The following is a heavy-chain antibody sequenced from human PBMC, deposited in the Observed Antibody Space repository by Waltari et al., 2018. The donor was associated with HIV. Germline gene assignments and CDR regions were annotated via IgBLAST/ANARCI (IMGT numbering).Heavy chain of an antibody. D-gene: IGHD4-4*01. Sequence: QLQLQESGTGLVKPSATLSLSCTVSGGSISSSTYYWGWIRQPPGKGLEWIGSIYYSGSTYYNPSLKSRVTISVHTSKNQFSLKLSSVTAADTAVYYCARVQYGAIDYWGQGTLFTVAS. CDR3: ARVQYGAIDY. V-gene: IGHV4-39*07. CDR1: GGSISSSTYY. CDR2: IYYSGST. J-gene: IGHJ4*02.